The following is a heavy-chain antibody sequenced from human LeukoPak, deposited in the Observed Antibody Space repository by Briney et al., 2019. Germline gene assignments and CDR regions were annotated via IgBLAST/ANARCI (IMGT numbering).Heavy chain of an antibody. CDR3: ARVGASDGHGDYGFLYYYSYIDV. V-gene: IGHV4-39*07. Sequence: SETLSLTCTVSGGSIRTRSYYWGWIRQPPGKGLEWIGSFYYTGDTRYNPSLKGRVTMSGDTSKNQFSLNLRSVTAADTAIYYCARVGASDGHGDYGFLYYYSYIDVWGKGTTVTVSS. J-gene: IGHJ6*03. CDR2: FYYTGDT. D-gene: IGHD4-17*01. CDR1: GGSIRTRSYY.